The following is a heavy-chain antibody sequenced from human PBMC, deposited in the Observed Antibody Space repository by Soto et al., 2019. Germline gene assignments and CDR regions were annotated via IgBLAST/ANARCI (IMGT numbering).Heavy chain of an antibody. Sequence: GGSLRLSCAASGFTFSSYAMSWVRQAPGKGLEWVSAISGSGGSTYYADSVKGRFTISRDNSKNTLYLQMNSLRAEDTAVYYCAKYADSTNPPLAYCSSTSCYLRHWGQGTLVTVSS. CDR1: GFTFSSYA. CDR2: ISGSGGST. V-gene: IGHV3-23*01. CDR3: AKYADSTNPPLAYCSSTSCYLRH. J-gene: IGHJ1*01. D-gene: IGHD2-2*01.